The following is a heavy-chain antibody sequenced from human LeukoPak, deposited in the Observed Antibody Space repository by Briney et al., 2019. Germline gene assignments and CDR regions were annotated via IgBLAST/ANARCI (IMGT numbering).Heavy chain of an antibody. Sequence: GASVKVSCKASGGTFISYAVSWVRQAPGQGLEWMGRIIPILGIANYAQKFQGRVTITADKSTSTAYMELSSLRSEDTAVYYCARGDVEMATIDAFDIWGQGTMVTVSS. CDR3: ARGDVEMATIDAFDI. CDR1: GGTFISYA. D-gene: IGHD5-24*01. V-gene: IGHV1-69*04. CDR2: IIPILGIA. J-gene: IGHJ3*02.